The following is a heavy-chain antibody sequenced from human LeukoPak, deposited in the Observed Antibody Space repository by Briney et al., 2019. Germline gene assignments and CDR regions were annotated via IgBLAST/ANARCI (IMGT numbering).Heavy chain of an antibody. CDR1: GFTFDDYT. V-gene: IGHV3-43*01. CDR2: ITWDGGST. J-gene: IGHJ4*02. D-gene: IGHD1-26*01. Sequence: GGSLRLSCAASGFTFDDYTMHSVRQVPGKGLQWVSLITWDGGSTFYVDSVKGRFTISRDNSKKSLSLQMYGLSTEDTALYYYARERRRVIDYWGQGTLVTVSS. CDR3: ARERRRVIDY.